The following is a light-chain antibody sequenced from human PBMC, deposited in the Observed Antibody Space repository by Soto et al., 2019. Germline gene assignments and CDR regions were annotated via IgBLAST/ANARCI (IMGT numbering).Light chain of an antibody. CDR3: QQYNNWPPYT. CDR1: QSVGGN. V-gene: IGKV3-15*01. J-gene: IGKJ2*01. Sequence: EIVMTQSPATLSVSPGERATLSCRASQSVGGNLAWFQQKPGQAPRLLMHGASTRATGVPARFSGSGSGTEFTLTISSLQSEDFAVYYCQQYNNWPPYTFGQGTKLEIK. CDR2: GAS.